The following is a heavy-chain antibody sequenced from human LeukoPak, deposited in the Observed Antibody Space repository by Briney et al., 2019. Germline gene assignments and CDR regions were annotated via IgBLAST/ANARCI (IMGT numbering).Heavy chain of an antibody. CDR3: AKGRWGLTINNFDI. V-gene: IGHV3-7*01. Sequence: GGSLRLSCAASGFRFNTYWMSWVRQAPGKGLEWVANIKQDGNEKYYADSVKGRFTISRDNGKNSLDLQMNSLRADDTAVYYCAKGRWGLTINNFDIWGQGTMVTVSS. CDR2: IKQDGNEK. CDR1: GFRFNTYW. D-gene: IGHD3-9*01. J-gene: IGHJ3*02.